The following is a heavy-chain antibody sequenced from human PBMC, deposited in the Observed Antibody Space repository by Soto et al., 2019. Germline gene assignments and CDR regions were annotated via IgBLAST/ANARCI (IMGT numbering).Heavy chain of an antibody. J-gene: IGHJ6*02. D-gene: IGHD2-2*01. CDR3: ARSQGSSTSLEIYYYYYYGMDV. V-gene: IGHV1-69*01. CDR1: GGTFSSYA. Sequence: QVQLVQSGAEVKKPGSSVKVSCKASGGTFSSYAISWVRQAPGQGLEWMGGIIPISGTANYAQKVQGRVTITADESTSTAYMERRSLRSEDTAVYYYARSQGSSTSLEIYYYYYYGMDVWGQGTTVTVSS. CDR2: IIPISGTA.